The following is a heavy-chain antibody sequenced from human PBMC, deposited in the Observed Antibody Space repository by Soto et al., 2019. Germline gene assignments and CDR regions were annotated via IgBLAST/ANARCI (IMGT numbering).Heavy chain of an antibody. Sequence: QVQLVQSGAEVKKPGASVKVSCKASGYTFTSYGISWVRQAPGQGLEWMGWISGYNANTNYAQKLQARVTMTTDTSTNTAYMELRSVRSDDTAVYFCARAAREAVFRGAFNYWGEGTLVTVSS. CDR1: GYTFTSYG. D-gene: IGHD2-15*01. CDR3: ARAAREAVFRGAFNY. CDR2: ISGYNANT. V-gene: IGHV1-18*01. J-gene: IGHJ4*02.